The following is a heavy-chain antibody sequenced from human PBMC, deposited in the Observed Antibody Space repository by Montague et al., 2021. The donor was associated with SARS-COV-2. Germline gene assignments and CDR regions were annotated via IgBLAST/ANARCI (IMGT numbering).Heavy chain of an antibody. Sequence: SETLSLTCSVSGFSISSGYYWGWIRQPPGKGLERIGSRYQNGATYYSPSLKRPVTILLDTSKNQFSLSLTSVTAADTAVYYCARSGVGIFDFSYFDSWGQGSLVIVSS. D-gene: IGHD3-3*01. CDR1: GFSISSGYY. V-gene: IGHV4-38-2*02. CDR3: ARSGVGIFDFSYFDS. J-gene: IGHJ4*02. CDR2: RYQNGAT.